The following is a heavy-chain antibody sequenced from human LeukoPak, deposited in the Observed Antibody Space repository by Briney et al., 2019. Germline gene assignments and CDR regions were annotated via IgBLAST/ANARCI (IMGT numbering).Heavy chain of an antibody. J-gene: IGHJ6*02. CDR3: ARARSSIAAAGTDYYYYGMDV. V-gene: IGHV3-33*01. Sequence: GGSLRLSCAASGFTFSSYGMHWVRQAPGKGLEWVAVIGYDGSNKYYADSVKGRFTISRDNSKNTLYLQMNSLRAEDTAVYYCARARSSIAAAGTDYYYYGMDVWGQGTTVTVSS. D-gene: IGHD6-13*01. CDR2: IGYDGSNK. CDR1: GFTFSSYG.